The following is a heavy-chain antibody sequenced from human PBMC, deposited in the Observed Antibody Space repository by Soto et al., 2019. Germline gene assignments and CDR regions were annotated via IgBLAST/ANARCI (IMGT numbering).Heavy chain of an antibody. CDR3: ARGIRGHYGSDV. CDR1: GFTFSSYW. CDR2: VKSDGST. D-gene: IGHD5-12*01. J-gene: IGHJ3*01. V-gene: IGHV3-74*01. Sequence: EVQLVESGGDLVQPGGSLRLSCAASGFTFSSYWMHWVRQAPGKGLAWVSRVKSDGSTYYADSVKGRFTISRDNAKNTLYLQMNSLTVEDTAVYYCARGIRGHYGSDVWGQGTMVTVSS.